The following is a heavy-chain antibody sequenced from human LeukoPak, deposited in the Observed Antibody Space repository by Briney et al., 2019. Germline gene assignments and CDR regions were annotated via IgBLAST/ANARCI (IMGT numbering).Heavy chain of an antibody. V-gene: IGHV4-38-2*02. J-gene: IGHJ3*01. D-gene: IGHD2-2*02. CDR2: KYNTGST. Sequence: PSETLSLTCIVSGYSISSGFNWCCLRQPPGKGLGGFGTKYNTGSTYYNPSLRRRVTISVDKAKNQFSLQLSSLTAADTAVYYCARDGQSCTGSNCYSVDVWGQGTMVTVSS. CDR3: ARDGQSCTGSNCYSVDV. CDR1: GYSISSGFN.